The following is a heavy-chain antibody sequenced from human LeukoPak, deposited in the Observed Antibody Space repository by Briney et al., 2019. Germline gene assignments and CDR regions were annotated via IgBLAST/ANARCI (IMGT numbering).Heavy chain of an antibody. D-gene: IGHD5-18*01. Sequence: GGSLRLSCAASGFTFSSYSMNWVRQAPGKGLEWVANINQDGSEKYYVDSVKGRFTVSRDNAKNSLYLLMNSLRAEDTAVYYCAKHPAGYRYGYYYGMDVWGQGTTVIVSS. CDR2: INQDGSEK. J-gene: IGHJ6*02. V-gene: IGHV3-7*03. CDR1: GFTFSSYS. CDR3: AKHPAGYRYGYYYGMDV.